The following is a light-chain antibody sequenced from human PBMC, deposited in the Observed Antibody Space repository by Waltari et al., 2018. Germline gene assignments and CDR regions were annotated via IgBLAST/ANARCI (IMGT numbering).Light chain of an antibody. V-gene: IGKV3-15*01. Sequence: EIVMTQSPATLSVSLGERATLSCRASQSVGSNYLAWYQQTPGQAPRLLISSASTRATGVPARFSGSGSGTEFTLIISRLQSEDFAIYYCQQYNNWPWTFGQGTKVEI. CDR2: SAS. CDR1: QSVGSN. J-gene: IGKJ1*01. CDR3: QQYNNWPWT.